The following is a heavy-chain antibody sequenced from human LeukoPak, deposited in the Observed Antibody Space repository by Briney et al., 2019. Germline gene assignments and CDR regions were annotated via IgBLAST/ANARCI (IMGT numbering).Heavy chain of an antibody. D-gene: IGHD3-22*01. V-gene: IGHV4-59*01. CDR1: GGSISSYY. Sequence: SETLSLTCTVSGGSISSYYWSWIRQPPGKGLEWIGYIHYSGSTNYNPSLKSRVTISVDTSKNQFSLKLSSVTAADTAVYYCARVRVRSGYFYDFDYWGQGTLVTVSS. CDR2: IHYSGST. CDR3: ARVRVRSGYFYDFDY. J-gene: IGHJ4*02.